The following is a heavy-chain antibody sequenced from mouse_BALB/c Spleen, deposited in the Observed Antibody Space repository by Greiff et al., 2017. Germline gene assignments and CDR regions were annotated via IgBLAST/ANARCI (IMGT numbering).Heavy chain of an antibody. Sequence: EVNVVESGGGLVKPGGSLKLSCAASGFAFSSYDMSWVRQTPEKRLEWVAYISSGGGSTYYPDTVKGRFTISRDNAKNTLYLQMSSLKSEDTTMYYCARHYGNYFDYWGQGTTLTVSS. CDR2: ISSGGGST. CDR1: GFAFSSYD. J-gene: IGHJ2*01. D-gene: IGHD2-1*01. V-gene: IGHV5-12-1*01. CDR3: ARHYGNYFDY.